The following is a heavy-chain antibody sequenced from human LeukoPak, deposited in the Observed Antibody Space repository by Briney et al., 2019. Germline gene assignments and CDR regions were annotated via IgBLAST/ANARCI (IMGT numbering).Heavy chain of an antibody. CDR2: IYHSGNT. D-gene: IGHD3-16*01. V-gene: IGHV4-39*01. J-gene: IGHJ4*02. Sequence: SDTLSLTCTVSGGSLSNICYYWDWIRQPPGKGLEWIGSIYHSGNTYYNPSLKSRVTIFVDTSKNQFSLKLSSVTAADTAVYYCARHYDPGPFDYWGRGTLVPVSS. CDR1: GGSLSNICYY. CDR3: ARHYDPGPFDY.